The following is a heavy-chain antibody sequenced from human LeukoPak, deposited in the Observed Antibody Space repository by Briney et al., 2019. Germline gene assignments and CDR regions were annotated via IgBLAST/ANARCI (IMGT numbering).Heavy chain of an antibody. V-gene: IGHV3-11*04. J-gene: IGHJ4*02. CDR1: GFSFSDYS. CDR2: ISSSSSTI. CDR3: ARGYGSGRLNVLFDY. D-gene: IGHD3-10*01. Sequence: PGGSLRLSCAASGFSFSDYSMTWVRQAPGKGLEWVSYISSSSSTIYYADSVKGRFTISRDNAKNSLYLQMNSLRAEDTGVYYCARGYGSGRLNVLFDYWGQGTLVTVSS.